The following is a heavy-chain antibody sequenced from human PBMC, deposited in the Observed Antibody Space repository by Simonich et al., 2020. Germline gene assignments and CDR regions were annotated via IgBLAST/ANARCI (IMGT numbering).Heavy chain of an antibody. CDR2: MNPNSGNT. CDR1: GYTFTSYD. J-gene: IGHJ4*02. Sequence: QVQLVQSGAEVKKPGASVKVSCKASGYTFTSYDINWVRQATGQGLEWRGRMNPNSGNTGYAQKFQGRVTITTNTSISTAYMELSSLRSEDTAVYYCARTYSGSYYYFDYWGQGTLVTVSS. CDR3: ARTYSGSYYYFDY. D-gene: IGHD1-26*01. V-gene: IGHV1-8*03.